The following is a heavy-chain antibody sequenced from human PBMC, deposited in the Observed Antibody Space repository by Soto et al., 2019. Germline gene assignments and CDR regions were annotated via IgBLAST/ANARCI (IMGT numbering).Heavy chain of an antibody. V-gene: IGHV3-33*01. J-gene: IGHJ4*02. D-gene: IGHD4-17*01. CDR3: ARVGGTATSDY. CDR1: GFTFSAYG. CDR2: IYYDGNNK. Sequence: QVQLVESGGGVVQPGRSLRLSCAASGFTFSAYGMHWVRQAPGKGLEWLAMIYYDGNNKYYADSVEGRFTISRDNSKNTLYLQMSSLRAEDTAVYYCARVGGTATSDYWGQGTLVTVSS.